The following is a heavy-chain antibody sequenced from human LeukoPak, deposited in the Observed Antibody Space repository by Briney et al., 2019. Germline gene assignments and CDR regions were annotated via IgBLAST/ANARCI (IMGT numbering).Heavy chain of an antibody. CDR1: GFTFSSYA. CDR2: ISGSGGST. CDR3: ANYYHDSSGYLSVPFDP. Sequence: GGSLRLSCAASGFTFSSYAMSWVRQAPGKGLEWVSAISGSGGSTYYADSVKGRFTISRDNSKNTLYLQMNSLRAEDTAVYYCANYYHDSSGYLSVPFDPWGQGTLVTVSS. V-gene: IGHV3-23*01. J-gene: IGHJ5*02. D-gene: IGHD3-22*01.